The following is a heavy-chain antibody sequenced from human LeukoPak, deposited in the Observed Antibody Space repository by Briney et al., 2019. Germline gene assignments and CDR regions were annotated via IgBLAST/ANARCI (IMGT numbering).Heavy chain of an antibody. J-gene: IGHJ4*02. CDR3: ASLRGYYDSSGYYYTDY. CDR1: GFTFSSYA. Sequence: PGGSLRLSCAASGFTFSSYAMHWVRQAPGKGLEWVAVISYDGSNKYYADSVKGRFTISRDNSKNTLYLQMNSLRAEDTAVYYCASLRGYYDSSGYYYTDYWGQGTLVTVSS. CDR2: ISYDGSNK. V-gene: IGHV3-30-3*01. D-gene: IGHD3-22*01.